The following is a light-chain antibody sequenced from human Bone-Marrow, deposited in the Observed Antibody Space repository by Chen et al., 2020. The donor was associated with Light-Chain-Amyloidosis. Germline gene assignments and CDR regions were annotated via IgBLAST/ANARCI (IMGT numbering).Light chain of an antibody. J-gene: IGLJ1*01. CDR2: EGS. Sequence: QSALTQPASVSGSPGLSIPLPCPGPSSDVGSYAPVFWYQQHPGKAPKLMIYEGSQRPSGVSNRFSGSKSGNTASLTISGLQAEDEADYYCCSYAGSSTYVFGTGTKVTVL. V-gene: IGLV2-23*01. CDR3: CSYAGSSTYV. CDR1: SSDVGSYAP.